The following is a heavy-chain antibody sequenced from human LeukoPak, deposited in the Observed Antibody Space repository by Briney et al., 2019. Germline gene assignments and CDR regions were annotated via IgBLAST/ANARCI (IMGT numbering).Heavy chain of an antibody. J-gene: IGHJ3*02. Sequence: GGSLRLSCAASGFTFSNSWMHWVRQAPGKGLVWVSRINSDGSSTSYADSVKGRFTISRDNAKNTLYLQMNSLRAEDTAVYYCALDSSSWYSADAFDIWGQGTMVTVSS. CDR1: GFTFSNSW. CDR2: INSDGSST. V-gene: IGHV3-74*01. CDR3: ALDSSSWYSADAFDI. D-gene: IGHD6-13*01.